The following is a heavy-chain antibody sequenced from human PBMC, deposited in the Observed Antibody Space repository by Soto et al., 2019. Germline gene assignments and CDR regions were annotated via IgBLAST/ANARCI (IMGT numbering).Heavy chain of an antibody. Sequence: GGSLRLSCAASGFTFSSYAMSWVRQAPGKGLEWVSAISGSGGSTYYADSVKGRFTISRDNSKNTLYLQMNSLRAEDTAVYYCAKDISRGGVPRFLEWLLPDYYFDYWGQGTLVTVSS. J-gene: IGHJ4*02. V-gene: IGHV3-23*01. CDR2: ISGSGGST. CDR1: GFTFSSYA. D-gene: IGHD3-3*01. CDR3: AKDISRGGVPRFLEWLLPDYYFDY.